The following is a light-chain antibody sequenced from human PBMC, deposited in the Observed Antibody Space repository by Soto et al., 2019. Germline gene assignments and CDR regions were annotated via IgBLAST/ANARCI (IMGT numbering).Light chain of an antibody. CDR3: QKYGGSFIT. CDR2: GAS. Sequence: ELVLTQSPGTLSLYPGERGTLSCSASQSIVGNYLAWYQQKPGQAPRLLIYGASSRAAGIPDRFTGSGTGTDFTLTITRLEPEDFAVYYCQKYGGSFITFGQGTRLEIK. J-gene: IGKJ5*01. CDR1: QSIVGNY. V-gene: IGKV3-20*01.